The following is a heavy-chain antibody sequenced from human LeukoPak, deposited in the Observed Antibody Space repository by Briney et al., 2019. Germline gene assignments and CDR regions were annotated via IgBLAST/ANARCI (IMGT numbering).Heavy chain of an antibody. J-gene: IGHJ4*02. CDR2: IYHSGST. Sequence: SETLSLTCTVSVYSISSGYYWGWIRQPPGKGLEWIGSIYHSGSTYYNPSLKSRVTISVDTSKNQFSLKLSSVTAADTAVYYWAREGYSVPGISDYWGQGTLVTVSS. V-gene: IGHV4-38-2*02. CDR3: AREGYSVPGISDY. D-gene: IGHD5-18*01. CDR1: VYSISSGYY.